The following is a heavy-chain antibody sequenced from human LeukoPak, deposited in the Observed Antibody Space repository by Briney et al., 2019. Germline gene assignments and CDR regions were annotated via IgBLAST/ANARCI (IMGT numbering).Heavy chain of an antibody. V-gene: IGHV4-59*01. CDR3: ARDIAGMDV. J-gene: IGHJ6*02. CDR2: IYYSGSP. CDR1: GGSTSSYY. Sequence: SETLSLTCTVSGGSTSSYYWSWIRQPPGKGLEWIGYIYYSGSPNYNPSLKSRVTISVDTPKNQFSLKLSSVTAADTAVYYCARDIAGMDVWGQGTTVTVSS. D-gene: IGHD6-13*01.